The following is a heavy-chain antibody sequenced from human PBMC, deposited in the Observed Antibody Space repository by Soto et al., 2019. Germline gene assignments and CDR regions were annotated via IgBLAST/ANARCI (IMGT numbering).Heavy chain of an antibody. CDR2: ISSSSSYI. J-gene: IGHJ3*02. CDR3: SCGSCYDGRDDAFDI. V-gene: IGHV3-21*01. Sequence: TGGSLRLSCAASGFTFSSYSMNWVRQAPGKGLEWVSSISSSSSYIYYADSVKGRFTISRDNAKNSLYLQMNSLRAEDTAVYYCSCGSCYDGRDDAFDIWGQGTMVTVSS. D-gene: IGHD2-15*01. CDR1: GFTFSSYS.